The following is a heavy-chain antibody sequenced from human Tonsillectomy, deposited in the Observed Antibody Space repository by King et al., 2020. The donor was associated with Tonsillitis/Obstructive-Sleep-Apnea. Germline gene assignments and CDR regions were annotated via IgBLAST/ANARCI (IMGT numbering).Heavy chain of an antibody. CDR2: IYYSGST. V-gene: IGHV4-31*03. CDR1: GGSISTGGYY. D-gene: IGHD3-22*01. Sequence: QLQESGPGLVKPSQTLSLTCTVSGGSISTGGYYWSWIRQHPGKGLEWIGYIYYSGSTYYNPSLKSRVTISVDTSKNQFSLKLSSVTAADTAVYYCARGVDYYDSSGQNNWFDPWSQGTLVTVSS. J-gene: IGHJ5*02. CDR3: ARGVDYYDSSGQNNWFDP.